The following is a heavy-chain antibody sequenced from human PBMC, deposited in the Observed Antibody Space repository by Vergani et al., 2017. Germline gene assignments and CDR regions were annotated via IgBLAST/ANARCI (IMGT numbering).Heavy chain of an antibody. D-gene: IGHD3-10*01. Sequence: QVQLQESGPGLVKPSETLSLTCSVSGGSISSNFWSWVRRPPGKGLEWIGYIHQSGRTNSNPSLKSRVTISIDTSKNRFSLRLSSVTTADTAVYYCARDTFEYDSGSYDDTLDSWGQGTMVIVSS. CDR1: GGSISSNF. CDR3: ARDTFEYDSGSYDDTLDS. V-gene: IGHV4-59*01. CDR2: IHQSGRT. J-gene: IGHJ3*02.